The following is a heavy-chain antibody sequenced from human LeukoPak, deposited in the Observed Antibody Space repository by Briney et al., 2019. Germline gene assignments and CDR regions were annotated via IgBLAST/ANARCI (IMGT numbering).Heavy chain of an antibody. Sequence: ASVKVSCKASGGTFSSYAISWVRQAPGQGLEWMGGIIPIFGTANYAQKFQGRVTITADESTSTAYMELRSLRSDDTAVYYCARQGYGGHSQGAADYWGQGTLVTVSS. CDR1: GGTFSSYA. V-gene: IGHV1-69*13. CDR2: IIPIFGTA. CDR3: ARQGYGGHSQGAADY. D-gene: IGHD4-23*01. J-gene: IGHJ4*02.